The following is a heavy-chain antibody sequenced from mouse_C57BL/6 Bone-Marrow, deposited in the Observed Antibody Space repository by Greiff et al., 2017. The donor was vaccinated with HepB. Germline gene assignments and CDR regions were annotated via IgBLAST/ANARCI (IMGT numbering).Heavy chain of an antibody. J-gene: IGHJ2*01. CDR3: ARGSNGYYPYYFDY. Sequence: VQLQQSGAELVRPGTSVKVSCKASGYAFTNYLIEWVKQRPGQGLEWIGVINPGSGGTNYNEKFKGKATLTADKSSSTAYMQLSSLTSEDSAVYFCARGSNGYYPYYFDYWGQGTTLTVSS. V-gene: IGHV1-54*01. CDR1: GYAFTNYL. D-gene: IGHD2-3*01. CDR2: INPGSGGT.